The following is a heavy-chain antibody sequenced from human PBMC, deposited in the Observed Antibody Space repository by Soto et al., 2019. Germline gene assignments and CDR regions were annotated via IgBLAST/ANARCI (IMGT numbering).Heavy chain of an antibody. Sequence: PSETLSLTCAVSGDSISSSKWWSWVRQPPGKGLEWIGEIYHSGSTNYNPSLKSRVIISVDKSKNQSSLKLSSVTDADTAVYYCAIYKAGAGGNGFWGQGTLVTVSS. CDR3: AIYKAGAGGNGF. CDR2: IYHSGST. D-gene: IGHD6-19*01. V-gene: IGHV4-4*02. J-gene: IGHJ4*02. CDR1: GDSISSSKW.